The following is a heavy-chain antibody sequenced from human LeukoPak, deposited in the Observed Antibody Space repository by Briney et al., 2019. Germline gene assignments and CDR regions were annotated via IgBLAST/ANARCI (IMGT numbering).Heavy chain of an antibody. CDR1: GGSISNYY. V-gene: IGHV4-4*07. CDR3: AKGETWGTFYNAFFDH. J-gene: IGHJ4*02. D-gene: IGHD3-10*01. Sequence: SGTLSLTCTVSGGSISNYYWSWIRQPAGKGLEWIGRIYTSGTTNYNPSLKSRVTMSVDTSQNQFSVKLNSVTAADTAVYYCAKGETWGTFYNAFFDHWGQGTLVTVSS. CDR2: IYTSGTT.